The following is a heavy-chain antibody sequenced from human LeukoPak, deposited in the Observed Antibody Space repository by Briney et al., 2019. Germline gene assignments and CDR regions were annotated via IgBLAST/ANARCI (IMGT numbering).Heavy chain of an antibody. J-gene: IGHJ4*02. V-gene: IGHV4-34*01. D-gene: IGHD2-2*01. CDR2: INHSGST. CDR3: ASFIVVVPAFTQPRKDYFDY. Sequence: PSETLSLTCAVYGGSFSGYYWSWIRQPPGKGLEWIGEINHSGSTNYNPSLKSRVTISVDTSKNQFSLKLSSVTAADTAVYYCASFIVVVPAFTQPRKDYFDYWGQGTLVTVSS. CDR1: GGSFSGYY.